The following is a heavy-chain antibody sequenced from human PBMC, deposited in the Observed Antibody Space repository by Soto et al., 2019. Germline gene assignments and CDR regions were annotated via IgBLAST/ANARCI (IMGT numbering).Heavy chain of an antibody. J-gene: IGHJ4*02. CDR3: ARTSIAVADAYYFDY. CDR2: IYYSGST. CDR1: GGSISSYY. D-gene: IGHD6-19*01. Sequence: SETLSLTCTVSGGSISSYYWSWIRQPPGKGLEWIGYIYYSGSTNYNPSLKSRVTISVDTSKNQFSLKLSSVTAADTAVYYCARTSIAVADAYYFDYWGQGTLVTVS. V-gene: IGHV4-59*01.